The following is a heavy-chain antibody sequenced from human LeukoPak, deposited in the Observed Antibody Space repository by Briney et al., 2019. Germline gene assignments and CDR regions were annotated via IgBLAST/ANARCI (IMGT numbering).Heavy chain of an antibody. D-gene: IGHD1-26*01. CDR2: IYYSGST. J-gene: IGHJ5*02. V-gene: IGHV4-59*01. Sequence: PSETLSLTCTVSGGSISSYYWSWIRQPPGKGLEWIGYIYYSGSTNYKPSLKRRVTISVDTSKNQFSLKLSPVTAADTAVYYCERIPLKWELRPWGQGTLVTVSS. CDR1: GGSISSYY. CDR3: ERIPLKWELRP.